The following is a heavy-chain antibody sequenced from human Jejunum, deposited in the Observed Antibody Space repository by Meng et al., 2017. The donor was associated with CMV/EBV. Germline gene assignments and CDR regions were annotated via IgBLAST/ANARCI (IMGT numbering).Heavy chain of an antibody. V-gene: IGHV3-30-3*01. CDR2: MSQDGTYT. CDR3: VREFSRNVFFDF. Sequence: ATTGFTFNDDVGQWVRQAAGRGLEWLATMSQDGTYTGCPDFVKGRFTISRDNSKSRVYLDMNSLRLDDTAVYYCVREFSRNVFFDFWGQGTLVTVSS. J-gene: IGHJ4*02. CDR1: GFTFNDDV.